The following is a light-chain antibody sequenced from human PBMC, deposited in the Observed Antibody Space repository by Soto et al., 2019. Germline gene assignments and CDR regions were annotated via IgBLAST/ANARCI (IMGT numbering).Light chain of an antibody. CDR1: QGIRND. V-gene: IGKV1-17*01. CDR2: GAS. CDR3: LQHNSYRWT. J-gene: IGKJ1*01. Sequence: DIQMTQSPSSLSASVGDRVTITCRASQGIRNDLAWYQQKPGKAPKRLIYGASSLQSGVPSRFSGSGSGTEFTLTINSLQPEDFATYYCLQHNSYRWTFGQGTKVEI.